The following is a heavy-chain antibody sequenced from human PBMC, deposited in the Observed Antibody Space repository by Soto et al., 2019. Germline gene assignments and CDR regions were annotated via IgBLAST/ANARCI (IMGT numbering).Heavy chain of an antibody. V-gene: IGHV3-30*18. CDR1: GFTFNSYG. D-gene: IGHD6-19*01. Sequence: GGSLRLSCAASGFTFNSYGFHWVRQAPGKGLEWVAVISYDGSNKYYADSVRGRFTISRDNSKNTLYLQMNNVRDEDTAVYYCAKSPPAVAGYFDFWGQGTLVTVSS. J-gene: IGHJ4*02. CDR3: AKSPPAVAGYFDF. CDR2: ISYDGSNK.